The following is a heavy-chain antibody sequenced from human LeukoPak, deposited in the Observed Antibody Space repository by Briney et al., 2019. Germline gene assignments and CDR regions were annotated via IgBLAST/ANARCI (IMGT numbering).Heavy chain of an antibody. V-gene: IGHV3-30*02. J-gene: IGHJ5*02. CDR1: EFTFNNNG. Sequence: GGSLRLSCAASEFTFNNNGMHWVRQAPGKGLEWVAFIRYDGIYKYYADSVKVRFTIFRDKSKTTLFLQMDSLRAEDTAVYYCAKDPEKGLAVARLEHWGQGTLVTVSS. CDR3: AKDPEKGLAVARLEH. CDR2: IRYDGIYK. D-gene: IGHD6-19*01.